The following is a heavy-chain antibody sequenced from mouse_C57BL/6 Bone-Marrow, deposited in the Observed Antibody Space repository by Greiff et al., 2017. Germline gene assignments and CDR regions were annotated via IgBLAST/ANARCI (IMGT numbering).Heavy chain of an antibody. CDR2: IWSGGST. CDR1: GFSLTSYG. V-gene: IGHV2-2*01. Sequence: VQRVESGPGLVQPSQSLSITCTVSGFSLTSYGVHWVRQSPGKGLEWLGVIWSGGSTDYNAAFISRLSISKDNSKSQVFFKMDSLQADDTDIYYCARVPLYYGSSYWYFDVWGTGTTVTVSS. J-gene: IGHJ1*03. D-gene: IGHD1-1*01. CDR3: ARVPLYYGSSYWYFDV.